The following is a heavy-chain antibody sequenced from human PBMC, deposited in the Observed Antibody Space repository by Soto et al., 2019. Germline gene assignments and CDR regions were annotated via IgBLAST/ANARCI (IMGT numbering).Heavy chain of an antibody. CDR3: ASSDHLRYSSGSPTGFDY. D-gene: IGHD3-22*01. CDR1: GFTFSSYW. Sequence: GGSLRLSCAASGFTFSSYWMHWVRQAPGKGLVWVSRINSDGSSTSYADSVKGRFTISRDNAKNTLYLQMNSLRAEDTAVYYCASSDHLRYSSGSPTGFDYWGQGTLVTVSS. CDR2: INSDGSST. J-gene: IGHJ4*02. V-gene: IGHV3-74*01.